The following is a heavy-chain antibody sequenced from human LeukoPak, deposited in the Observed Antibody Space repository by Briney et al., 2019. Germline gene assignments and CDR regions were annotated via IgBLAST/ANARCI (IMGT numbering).Heavy chain of an antibody. J-gene: IGHJ5*02. V-gene: IGHV1-18*01. CDR1: GYTFTSYG. D-gene: IGHD1-26*01. CDR2: ISAYNGNT. Sequence: ASVKVSCKASGYTFTSYGISWVRQAPGQGLEWMGWISAYNGNTNYAQKLQGRVTMTTDTSTSTAYMELRSLRSDDTAVYYYARVHSGSYPNWFDPWGQGTLVTVSS. CDR3: ARVHSGSYPNWFDP.